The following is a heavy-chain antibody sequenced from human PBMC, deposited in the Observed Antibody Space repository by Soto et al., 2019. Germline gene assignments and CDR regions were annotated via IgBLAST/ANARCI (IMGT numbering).Heavy chain of an antibody. V-gene: IGHV3-30*18. D-gene: IGHD6-19*01. Sequence: QVQLVESGGGVVQPGRSLRLSCAASGFTFSTYAMHWVRQAPGKGLEWVAVIVNDGSYKYYPDPVKGRFTISRDNSKHTLYLQMNSLRAEDTAVYYCAKDGGKAVDGTFDHWGQGTLVTVSS. CDR2: IVNDGSYK. J-gene: IGHJ4*02. CDR1: GFTFSTYA. CDR3: AKDGGKAVDGTFDH.